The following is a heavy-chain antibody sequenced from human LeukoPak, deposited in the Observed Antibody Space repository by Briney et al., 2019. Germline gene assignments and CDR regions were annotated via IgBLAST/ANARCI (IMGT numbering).Heavy chain of an antibody. CDR2: IYSDNT. Sequence: GGSLRLSCTVSGVTVSSNSRSWVRQAAGKGLEWVSFIYSDNTHYSDSVKGRFTISRDNSKNTLYLQMNSLRAEDTAVYYCARRAGAYSHPYDYWGQGHLVIVSS. CDR3: ARRAGAYSHPYDY. D-gene: IGHD4/OR15-4a*01. J-gene: IGHJ4*02. CDR1: GVTVSSNS. V-gene: IGHV3-53*01.